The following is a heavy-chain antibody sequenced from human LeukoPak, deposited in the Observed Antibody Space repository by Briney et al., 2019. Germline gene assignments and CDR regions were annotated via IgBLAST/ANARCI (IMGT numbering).Heavy chain of an antibody. CDR3: ARDLWFGELYY. CDR2: ISYDGSNK. V-gene: IGHV3-30*03. J-gene: IGHJ4*02. D-gene: IGHD3-10*01. CDR1: GFTFSSYG. Sequence: GGSLRLSCAASGFTFSSYGMHWVRQAPGKGLEWVAVISYDGSNKYYADSVKGRFTISRDNSKNTLYLQMNSLRAEDTAVYCCARDLWFGELYYWGQGTLVTVSS.